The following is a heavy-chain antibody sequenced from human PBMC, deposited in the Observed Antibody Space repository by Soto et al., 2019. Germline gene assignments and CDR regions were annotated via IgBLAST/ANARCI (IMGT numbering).Heavy chain of an antibody. CDR2: IYYSGST. Sequence: SETLSLTCTVSGGSISSYYWSWIRQPPGKGLEWIGYIYYSGSTNYNPSLKSRVTISVDTSKNQFSLKLSSVTAADTAVYYCARHVPYCSDTSHCAYGMDVWGQGTTVTVS. D-gene: IGHD2-2*01. V-gene: IGHV4-59*08. CDR1: GGSISSYY. CDR3: ARHVPYCSDTSHCAYGMDV. J-gene: IGHJ6*02.